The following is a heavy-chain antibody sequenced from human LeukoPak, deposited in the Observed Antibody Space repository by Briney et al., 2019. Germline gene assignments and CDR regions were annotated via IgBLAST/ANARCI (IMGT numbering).Heavy chain of an antibody. V-gene: IGHV3-23*01. CDR1: GFTFSSYA. D-gene: IGHD2-2*01. Sequence: GGSLRLSCAASGFTFSSYAMSWVRQAPGKGLEWGSAISGSGVSTYYADSVKGRFTISRDNSKNTLYLQMNSLRAEDTAVYYCAKDCSSTSCPTSDYWGQGTLVTVSS. J-gene: IGHJ4*02. CDR2: ISGSGVST. CDR3: AKDCSSTSCPTSDY.